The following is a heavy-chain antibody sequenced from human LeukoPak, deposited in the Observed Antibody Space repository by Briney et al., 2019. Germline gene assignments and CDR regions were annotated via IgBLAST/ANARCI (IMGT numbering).Heavy chain of an antibody. V-gene: IGHV6-1*01. J-gene: IGHJ5*02. Sequence: SQTLSLTCAISGDSVSSNSAAWNWIRQSPSRGLEWLGRTYYRSKWYNDYAVSVKSRITINPDTSKNQFSLKLSSVTAADTAVYYCARAPRDSSGYYYVASWFDPWGQGTLVTVSS. CDR2: TYYRSKWYN. CDR1: GDSVSSNSAA. CDR3: ARAPRDSSGYYYVASWFDP. D-gene: IGHD3-22*01.